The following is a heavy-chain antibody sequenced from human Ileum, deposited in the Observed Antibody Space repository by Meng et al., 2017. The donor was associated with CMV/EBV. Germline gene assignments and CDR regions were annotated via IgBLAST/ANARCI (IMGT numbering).Heavy chain of an antibody. D-gene: IGHD6-19*01. Sequence: CAASGFTVSNSGMSWVRQAPGQGLEWVSGISSNGDTTYYVDSVKGRFTVSRDNSKNTLYLQMNSLSVDDTAVYYCAKANSGWSNYFDYWGQGILVTVSS. CDR3: AKANSGWSNYFDY. V-gene: IGHV3-23*01. CDR2: ISSNGDTT. J-gene: IGHJ4*02. CDR1: GFTVSNSG.